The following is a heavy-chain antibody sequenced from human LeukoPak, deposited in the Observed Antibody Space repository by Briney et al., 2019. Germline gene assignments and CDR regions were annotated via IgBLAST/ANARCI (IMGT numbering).Heavy chain of an antibody. CDR3: AKPYTAMVNFDY. J-gene: IGHJ4*02. CDR1: GFTFSSYS. V-gene: IGHV3-21*01. CDR2: ISSSSSYI. D-gene: IGHD5-18*01. Sequence: TGGSLRLSCAASGFTFSSYSMNWVRQAPGKGLEWASSISSSSSYIYYADSVKGRFTISRDNSKNTLYLQMNSLRAEDTAVYYCAKPYTAMVNFDYWGQGTLVTVSS.